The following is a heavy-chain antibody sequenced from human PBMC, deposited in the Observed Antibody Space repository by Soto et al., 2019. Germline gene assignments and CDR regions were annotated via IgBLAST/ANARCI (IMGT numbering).Heavy chain of an antibody. V-gene: IGHV4-61*08. Sequence: SETLSLTCTVSGGSISSGDYYWSWIRQPPGKGLEWIGYIYYSGSTNYNPSLKSRVTISVDTSKNQFSLKLSSVTAADTAVYYCARSGDSSGYYGDDAFDIWGQGTMVTVS. J-gene: IGHJ3*02. CDR3: ARSGDSSGYYGDDAFDI. CDR2: IYYSGST. D-gene: IGHD3-22*01. CDR1: GGSISSGDYY.